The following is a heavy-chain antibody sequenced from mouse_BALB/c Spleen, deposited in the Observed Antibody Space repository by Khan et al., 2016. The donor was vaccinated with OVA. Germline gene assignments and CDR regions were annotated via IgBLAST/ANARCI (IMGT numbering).Heavy chain of an antibody. CDR2: IDPFSGGT. V-gene: IGHV1S135*01. D-gene: IGHD2-2*01. CDR1: GYSFTTYY. Sequence: EVQLQQSGPELMKPGASVKISCKASGYSFTTYYIHWVIQSHGKSLEWIGFIDPFSGGTTYNQKFKGKATLTADKSSSTAYIHLSNLTSEDSAVYDCTRHGYVAWFTYWGQGTLVTGSA. J-gene: IGHJ3*01. CDR3: TRHGYVAWFTY.